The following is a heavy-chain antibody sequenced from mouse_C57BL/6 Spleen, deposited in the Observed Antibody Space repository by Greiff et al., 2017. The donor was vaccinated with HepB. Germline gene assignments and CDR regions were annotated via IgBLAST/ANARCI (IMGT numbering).Heavy chain of an antibody. Sequence: QVQLQQSGAELVKPGASVKLSCKASGYTLTSYWMHWVKQRPGQGLEWIGMIHPNSGSTNYNEKFKSKATLTVDKSSSTAYMQLSSLTSEDSAVYYCARLWDYYGSSYGYFDVWGTGTTVTVSS. D-gene: IGHD1-1*01. CDR1: GYTLTSYW. V-gene: IGHV1-64*01. CDR3: ARLWDYYGSSYGYFDV. J-gene: IGHJ1*03. CDR2: IHPNSGST.